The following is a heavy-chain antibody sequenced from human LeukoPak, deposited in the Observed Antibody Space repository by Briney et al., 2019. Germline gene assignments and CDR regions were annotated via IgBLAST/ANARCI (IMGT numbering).Heavy chain of an antibody. Sequence: GGSLRLSCAASGFTFSSYAMHWVRQAPGKGLEWVTVISYEGTNKHYADSVKGRFTICRDNSKNTLYLQMNSLRAEDTAVYYCARDHDDRYQYYDSNDGPDYWGQGTQVTVSS. CDR2: ISYEGTNK. J-gene: IGHJ4*02. V-gene: IGHV3-30*04. D-gene: IGHD3-22*01. CDR3: ARDHDDRYQYYDSNDGPDY. CDR1: GFTFSSYA.